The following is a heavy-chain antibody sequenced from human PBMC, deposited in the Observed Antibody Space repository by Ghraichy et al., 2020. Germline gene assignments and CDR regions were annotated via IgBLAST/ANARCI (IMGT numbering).Heavy chain of an antibody. CDR2: ISSSGSTI. Sequence: GESLNISCAASGFTFSDYYMSWIRQAPGKGLEWVSYISSSGSTIYYADSVKGRFTISRDNAKNSLYLQMNSLRAEDTAVYYCAREARGYSGYQDWFDPWGQGTLVTVSS. D-gene: IGHD5-12*01. CDR3: AREARGYSGYQDWFDP. J-gene: IGHJ5*02. CDR1: GFTFSDYY. V-gene: IGHV3-11*01.